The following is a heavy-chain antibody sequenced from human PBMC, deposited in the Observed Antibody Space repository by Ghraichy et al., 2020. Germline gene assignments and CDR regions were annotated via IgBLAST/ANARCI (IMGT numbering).Heavy chain of an antibody. CDR1: GFTFSSYW. CDR2: IKQDGSEK. Sequence: GGSLRLSCAASGFTFSSYWMSWVRQAPGKGLEWVANIKQDGSEKYYVDSVKGRFTISRDNAKNSLYLQMNSLRAEDTAVYYCARDPVLLWFGESPHYGMDVWGQGTTVTVSS. CDR3: ARDPVLLWFGESPHYGMDV. D-gene: IGHD3-10*01. V-gene: IGHV3-7*03. J-gene: IGHJ6*02.